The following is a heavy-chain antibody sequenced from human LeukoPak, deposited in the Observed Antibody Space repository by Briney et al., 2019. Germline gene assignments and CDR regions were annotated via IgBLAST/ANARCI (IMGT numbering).Heavy chain of an antibody. D-gene: IGHD6-19*01. CDR2: MFYNGAT. J-gene: IGHJ4*02. Sequence: GSLRLSCAASGFTFSSYAMSWVRQPPGRGLEWIGTMFYNGATKTNPSLSSRVTMSIDTSKNQFSLKLRSVTAADTAVYYCAREARFAVPVVGSGDSWGQGALVTVSS. CDR1: GFTFSSYA. CDR3: AREARFAVPVVGSGDS. V-gene: IGHV4-59*12.